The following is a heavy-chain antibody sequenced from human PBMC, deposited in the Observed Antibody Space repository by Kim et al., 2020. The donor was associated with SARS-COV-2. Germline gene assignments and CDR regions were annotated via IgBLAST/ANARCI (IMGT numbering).Heavy chain of an antibody. Sequence: GGSLRLSCAASGFTFDDYAMHWVRQAPGKGLEWVSGISWNSGSIGYADSVKGRFTISRDNAKNSLYLQMNSLRAEDTALYYCAKDIGSSGWNYFDYWGQGTLVTVSS. CDR3: AKDIGSSGWNYFDY. CDR1: GFTFDDYA. D-gene: IGHD6-19*01. J-gene: IGHJ4*02. CDR2: ISWNSGSI. V-gene: IGHV3-9*01.